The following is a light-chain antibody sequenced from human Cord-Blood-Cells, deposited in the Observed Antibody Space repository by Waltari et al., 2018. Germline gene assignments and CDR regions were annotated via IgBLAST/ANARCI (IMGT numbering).Light chain of an antibody. J-gene: IGLJ1*01. CDR3: CSYAGSSTFV. CDR2: EVS. V-gene: IGLV2-23*02. Sequence: QSALTHPASVSGSPGPSLTISCTGTSSDVGSYNLVSWYQQHPGKAPKLMIYEVSKRPSGVSNRFSGSKSGNTASLTISGLQAEDEADYYCCSYAGSSTFVFGTGTKVTVL. CDR1: SSDVGSYNL.